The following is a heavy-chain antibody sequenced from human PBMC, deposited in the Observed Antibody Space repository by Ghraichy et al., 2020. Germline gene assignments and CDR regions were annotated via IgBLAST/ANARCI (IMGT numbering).Heavy chain of an antibody. Sequence: ASVKVSCKASGYTFTNYYMHWVRQAPGQRLEWMGWINTNTGGTHYAQKFQGRVTMTRDTSISTAYMELSRLRSDDTAVYYCARDCDSNYGHWFAPWGQGTLINASA. V-gene: IGHV1-2*02. CDR2: INTNTGGT. CDR1: GYTFTNYY. J-gene: IGHJ5*02. CDR3: ARDCDSNYGHWFAP. D-gene: IGHD4-11*01.